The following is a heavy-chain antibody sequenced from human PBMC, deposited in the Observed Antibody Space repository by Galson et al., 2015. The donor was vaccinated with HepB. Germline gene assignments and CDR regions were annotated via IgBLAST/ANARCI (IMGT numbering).Heavy chain of an antibody. V-gene: IGHV4-34*01. Sequence: LSLTCAVYNESVSSYYWSWIRQPPGEGLEWIGEINHSGRAIYTPSLKSRVTISLDTSKNQFSLKLTSVTAADTAVYYCARDKNIVVGGLYGMDVWGQGTTVTVSS. CDR3: ARDKNIVVGGLYGMDV. D-gene: IGHD2-15*01. J-gene: IGHJ6*02. CDR2: INHSGRA. CDR1: NESVSSYY.